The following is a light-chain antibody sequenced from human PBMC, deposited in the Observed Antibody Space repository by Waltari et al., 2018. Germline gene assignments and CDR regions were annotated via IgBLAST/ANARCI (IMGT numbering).Light chain of an antibody. CDR3: QQYRMTPVI. Sequence: EVLLTHSPGTLSLSPGDRAPLSCRASESVGNLLAWYQQKPGQAPRLLIYDASTRATGIPDRFSGSGSGTECTLTCSRLEAGDFAMYYCQQYRMTPVIFGQGTKVEIK. J-gene: IGKJ2*01. CDR2: DAS. V-gene: IGKV3-20*01. CDR1: ESVGNL.